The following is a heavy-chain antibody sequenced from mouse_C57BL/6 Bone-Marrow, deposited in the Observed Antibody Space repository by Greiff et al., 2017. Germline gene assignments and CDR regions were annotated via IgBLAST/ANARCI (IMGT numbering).Heavy chain of an antibody. J-gene: IGHJ2*01. D-gene: IGHD1-1*01. CDR2: IHPTSGRT. V-gene: IGHV1-64*01. Sequence: VQLQHPGAELVKPGASVKLSCKASGYTFTSYWMHWVKQRPGQGLEWIGMIHPTSGRTNYNEKFKSKATLTVDKSSSTAYMQHSSLTSEDSAVYYCARWDTTVVASYYFDYWGQGTTLTVAS. CDR1: GYTFTSYW. CDR3: ARWDTTVVASYYFDY.